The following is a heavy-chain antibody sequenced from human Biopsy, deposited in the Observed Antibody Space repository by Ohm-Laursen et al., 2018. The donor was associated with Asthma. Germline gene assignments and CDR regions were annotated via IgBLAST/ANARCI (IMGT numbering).Heavy chain of an antibody. CDR1: GYTFNSAG. D-gene: IGHD3-10*01. CDR3: ARAVDYSHYYGIDV. J-gene: IGHJ6*02. V-gene: IGHV1-18*01. CDR2: ISVYNGNT. Sequence: ASVKVSCKTSGYTFNSAGITWVRQAPGQGLEWMGWISVYNGNTKVAQKLQDRVTMSTDTSTSTAYMELRSLRSDDTAVYFCARAVDYSHYYGIDVWGQGTTVTVS.